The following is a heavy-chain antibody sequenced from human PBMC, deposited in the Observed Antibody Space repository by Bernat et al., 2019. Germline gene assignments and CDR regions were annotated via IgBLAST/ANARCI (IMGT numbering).Heavy chain of an antibody. CDR3: ARSAPGPIVAGTDYFDY. Sequence: EVQLVESGGGLVQPGGSLRLSCAASGFTFSSYDMHWVRQATGKGLEWVSAIGTAGDTYYPGSVKGRFTISRENAKNSLYLQMNSLRAGDTAVYYCARSAPGPIVAGTDYFDYWGQGTLVTVSS. D-gene: IGHD6-19*01. V-gene: IGHV3-13*01. J-gene: IGHJ4*02. CDR1: GFTFSSYD. CDR2: IGTAGDT.